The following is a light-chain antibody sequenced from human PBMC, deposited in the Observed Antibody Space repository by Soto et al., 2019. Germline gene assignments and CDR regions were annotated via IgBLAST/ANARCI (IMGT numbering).Light chain of an antibody. CDR3: QQRSNWPPWT. V-gene: IGKV3-11*01. Sequence: ETVLTQSPATLSLSPGERATLSCRASQSVSSYLAWYQQKPGQAPRLLIYDASNRATGIPARFSGSGSGTDFTLTISILEPEDFAVYYCQQRSNWPPWTFGQGTKVEIK. CDR1: QSVSSY. CDR2: DAS. J-gene: IGKJ1*01.